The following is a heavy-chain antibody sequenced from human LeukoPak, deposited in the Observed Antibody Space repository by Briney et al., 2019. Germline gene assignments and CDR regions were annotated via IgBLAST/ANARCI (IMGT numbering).Heavy chain of an antibody. D-gene: IGHD6-13*01. CDR2: IYSGGST. Sequence: GGSLRLSCAASGFTVGNNYMKWIRQAPGKGLEWVSLIYSGGSTYYADSVQGRFTISRDNSKNTLNLQMNSLRPEDTAIYYCARSRIAAVVPFYFDSWGQGALVTVSS. V-gene: IGHV3-53*05. CDR1: GFTVGNNY. J-gene: IGHJ4*02. CDR3: ARSRIAAVVPFYFDS.